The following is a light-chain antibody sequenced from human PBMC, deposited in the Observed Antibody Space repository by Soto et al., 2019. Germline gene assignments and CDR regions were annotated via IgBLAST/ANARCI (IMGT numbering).Light chain of an antibody. V-gene: IGKV3-15*01. Sequence: EIVMTQSPATLSVSPWERATLSFRASQSVSRKLAWYQQTRGQAPRLLIYGASTRATGVPARFSGSGFGTEFTLTISSLQSEDFAVYSCQQYKNWPLFGQGTRLEIK. CDR2: GAS. CDR1: QSVSRK. J-gene: IGKJ5*01. CDR3: QQYKNWPL.